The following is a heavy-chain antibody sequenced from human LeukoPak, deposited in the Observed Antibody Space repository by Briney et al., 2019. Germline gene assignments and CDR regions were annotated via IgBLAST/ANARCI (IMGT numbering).Heavy chain of an antibody. Sequence: GESLKISCKASGYTFRNYWSGWVRQMPGKGLEWMGIIYPGDFNTKYSPSFQGQVTISVDKSINTASLQWNSLKASDTAIYYCARLGYGHGQGDYWGQGTLVTVSS. CDR2: IYPGDFNT. V-gene: IGHV5-51*01. CDR3: ARLGYGHGQGDY. J-gene: IGHJ4*02. D-gene: IGHD2-2*03. CDR1: GYTFRNYW.